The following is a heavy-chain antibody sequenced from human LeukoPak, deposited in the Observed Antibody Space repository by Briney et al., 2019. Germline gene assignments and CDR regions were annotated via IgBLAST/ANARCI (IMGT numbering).Heavy chain of an antibody. CDR2: INHRGST. J-gene: IGHJ4*02. CDR1: GGSFSGYY. V-gene: IGHV4-34*01. CDR3: ARVGADGSGFLFDY. Sequence: KTSETLSLTCAVYGGSFSGYYWSCIRQPPGKGLEWIGEINHRGSTNYNPSLKSRVTISVDTSKNQFSLKLSSVTAADTAVYYCARVGADGSGFLFDYWGQGTLVTVSS. D-gene: IGHD3-10*01.